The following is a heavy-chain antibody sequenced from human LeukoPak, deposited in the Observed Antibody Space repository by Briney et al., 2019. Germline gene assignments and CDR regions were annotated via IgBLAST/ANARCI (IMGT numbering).Heavy chain of an antibody. V-gene: IGHV4-30-2*01. CDR2: IYHSGST. CDR1: GGSISSGGYY. Sequence: SETLSLTCTVSGGSISSGGYYWSWIRQPPGKGLEWIGYIYHSGSTYYNPSLKSRVTISVDRSKNQFSLKLSSVTAADTAVYYCARDGGGQQPYFDYWGQGTLVTVSS. D-gene: IGHD6-13*01. CDR3: ARDGGGQQPYFDY. J-gene: IGHJ4*02.